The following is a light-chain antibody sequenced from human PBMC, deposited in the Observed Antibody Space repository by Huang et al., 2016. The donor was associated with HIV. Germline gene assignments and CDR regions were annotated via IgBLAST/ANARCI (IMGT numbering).Light chain of an antibody. J-gene: IGKJ4*01. V-gene: IGKV1-NL1*01. Sequence: DIQMTQSPSSLSASVGDRVTITCRASRGISDSLAWYQQKSGRPPKVLVYAASTLESGVPSRFRGSGSGTDHTLTISSLQPEDLATYYCQQYFDTIPTFGGGTKVEIK. CDR1: RGISDS. CDR3: QQYFDTIPT. CDR2: AAS.